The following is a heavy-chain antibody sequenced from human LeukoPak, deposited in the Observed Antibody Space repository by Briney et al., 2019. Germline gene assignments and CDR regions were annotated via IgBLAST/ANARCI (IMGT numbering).Heavy chain of an antibody. Sequence: SETLSLICTVSGGSISSYYWSWIRQPAGKGLEWIGRIYSSGSTDYNPSLKSRVTISVDTSKNQFSLKLSSVTAADTAVYYCARADYDILTGYYENEYYFDYWGQGTLVTVSS. CDR2: IYSSGST. J-gene: IGHJ4*02. D-gene: IGHD3-9*01. CDR1: GGSISSYY. CDR3: ARADYDILTGYYENEYYFDY. V-gene: IGHV4-4*07.